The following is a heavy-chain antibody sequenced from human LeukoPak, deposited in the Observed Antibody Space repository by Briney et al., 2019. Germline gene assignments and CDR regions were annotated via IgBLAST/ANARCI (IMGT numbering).Heavy chain of an antibody. V-gene: IGHV4-38-2*01. D-gene: IGHD2-2*02. CDR2: IYHSGST. CDR3: ARHRACSSTSCYTGLFDY. CDR1: GYSISSGYY. Sequence: TSETLSLTCAVSGYSISSGYYWGWIRQPPGKGLEWIGSIYHSGSTYYNPSLKSRVTISVGTSKNQFSLKLSSVTAADTAVYYCARHRACSSTSCYTGLFDYWGQGTLVTVSS. J-gene: IGHJ4*02.